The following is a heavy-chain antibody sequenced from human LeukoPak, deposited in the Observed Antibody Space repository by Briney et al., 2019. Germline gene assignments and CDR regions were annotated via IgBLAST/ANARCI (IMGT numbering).Heavy chain of an antibody. J-gene: IGHJ3*02. V-gene: IGHV3-21*01. CDR1: GFTFSSNN. CDR3: ARVNRVTLVRVPIHDSFDI. D-gene: IGHD3-10*01. CDR2: ISTSSSYI. Sequence: GGSLRLSCAASGFTFSSNNMNWVRQAPGKGLEWVSSISTSSSYIYYADSVKGRFTISRDNAKKSLYLQMNSLRAEDTAVYYCARVNRVTLVRVPIHDSFDIWGQGTLVTVSS.